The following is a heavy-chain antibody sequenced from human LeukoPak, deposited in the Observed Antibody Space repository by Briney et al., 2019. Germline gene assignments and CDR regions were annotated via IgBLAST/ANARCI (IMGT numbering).Heavy chain of an antibody. Sequence: GGSLRLSCAASGFPFDDYGMSGVPQASGKGLEWGSGINWNGGSTGYADSVKGRFTISRDNAKNSLYLRMNSLRAEDTALYFCARDISYYYGSGSFSWGQGTLVTVSS. J-gene: IGHJ4*02. D-gene: IGHD3-10*01. V-gene: IGHV3-20*04. CDR1: GFPFDDYG. CDR2: INWNGGST. CDR3: ARDISYYYGSGSFS.